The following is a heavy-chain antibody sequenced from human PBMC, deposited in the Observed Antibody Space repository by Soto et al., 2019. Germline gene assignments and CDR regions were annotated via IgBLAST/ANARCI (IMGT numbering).Heavy chain of an antibody. J-gene: IGHJ3*02. Sequence: QVQLQESGPGLVKPSGTLSLTCAVSGGSISSSNWWSWVRQPPGKGLEWIGEIYHSGSTNYNPSLKSRLTRXXGXSXXKCSRKLSSVTAADTAVYYCARDPGGAVSLYAFDIWGQGTMVTVSS. CDR3: ARDPGGAVSLYAFDI. D-gene: IGHD3-16*01. CDR1: GGSISSSNW. CDR2: IYHSGST. V-gene: IGHV4-4*02.